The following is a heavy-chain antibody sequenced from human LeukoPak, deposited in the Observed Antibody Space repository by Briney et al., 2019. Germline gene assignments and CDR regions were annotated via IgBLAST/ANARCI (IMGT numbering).Heavy chain of an antibody. CDR2: ISGDGGTT. Sequence: PGGSLRLSCAASGFNFDDYAMHWVRHAPGKGLEWVSFISGDGGTTYYADSVKGRFTISRDNSKTSLYLQMNSLRIEDTALYYCAKDRAAGTPYSWFDPWGQGTLVTVSP. CDR1: GFNFDDYA. V-gene: IGHV3-43*02. CDR3: AKDRAAGTPYSWFDP. J-gene: IGHJ5*02. D-gene: IGHD6-13*01.